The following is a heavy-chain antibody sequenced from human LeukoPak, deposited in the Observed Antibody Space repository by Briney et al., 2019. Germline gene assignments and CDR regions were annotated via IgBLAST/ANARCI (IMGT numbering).Heavy chain of an antibody. J-gene: IGHJ4*02. CDR2: ISGSGGST. CDR1: GFTFDIYA. CDR3: AKDRYYYGSGSYYLPDY. V-gene: IGHV3-23*01. D-gene: IGHD3-10*01. Sequence: GGSLRLSCVASGFTFDIYAMSWVRQAPGKGLEWVSAISGSGGSTYYADSVKGRFTISRDNSKNTLYLQMNSLRAEDTAVYYCAKDRYYYGSGSYYLPDYWGQGTLVTVSS.